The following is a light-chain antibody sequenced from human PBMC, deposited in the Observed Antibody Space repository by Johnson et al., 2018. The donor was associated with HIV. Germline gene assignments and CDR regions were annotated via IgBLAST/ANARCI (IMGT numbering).Light chain of an antibody. CDR3: LAWDTSLSAYV. V-gene: IGLV1-51*01. CDR1: SSNIGKNY. Sequence: QSVLTQPPSVSAAPGQKVTISCSGSSSNIGKNYVSWYQQLPGTAPKLLIYDNNKRPSGIPDRFSGSKSGTSATLGITGLQTGDEADYYCLAWDTSLSAYVFGTGTKVTVL. J-gene: IGLJ1*01. CDR2: DNN.